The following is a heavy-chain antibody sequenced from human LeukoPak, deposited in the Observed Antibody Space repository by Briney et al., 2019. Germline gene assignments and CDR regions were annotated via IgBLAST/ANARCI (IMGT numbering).Heavy chain of an antibody. CDR3: ARDLPDVLTGSSDNAFDI. V-gene: IGHV3-9*01. CDR1: GFIFNNYA. D-gene: IGHD3-9*01. J-gene: IGHJ3*02. Sequence: GGSLRLSCAGSGFIFNNYAMHWVRQPPGKGLEWVSGISWNSGSIDYADSVKGRFTISRDNAKKLLYLQMNSLRFEDTAIYYCARDLPDVLTGSSDNAFDIWGQGTMVTVPS. CDR2: ISWNSGSI.